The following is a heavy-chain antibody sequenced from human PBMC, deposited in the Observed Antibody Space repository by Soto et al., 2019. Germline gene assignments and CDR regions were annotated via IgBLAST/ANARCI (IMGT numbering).Heavy chain of an antibody. CDR1: GFTFSSYI. J-gene: IGHJ4*02. D-gene: IGHD6-19*01. Sequence: LRLSCAASGFTFSSYIMSWVRQAPGKGLEWVSTISGSGSATYYAGSVKGRFTISRDNSKNTVYLQMNSLRVEDTAVYYCAKDRGSGWYFFDSWGQGTLVTVSS. V-gene: IGHV3-23*01. CDR2: ISGSGSAT. CDR3: AKDRGSGWYFFDS.